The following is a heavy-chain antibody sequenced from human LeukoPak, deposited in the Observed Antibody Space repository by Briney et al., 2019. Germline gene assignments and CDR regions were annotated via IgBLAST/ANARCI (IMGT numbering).Heavy chain of an antibody. CDR1: GGSINNFY. CDR2: IYYSGST. Sequence: SSETLSLTCTVSGGSINNFYWSWVRQPPGGGLEWIGYIYYSGSTNYNPSLKSRVTISVDASKNQFSLWPSSVTAADTAVYYCARLARLTLIRGVTGYHSLDVWGKGTKVTVSS. J-gene: IGHJ6*04. CDR3: ARLARLTLIRGVTGYHSLDV. D-gene: IGHD3-10*01. V-gene: IGHV4-59*01.